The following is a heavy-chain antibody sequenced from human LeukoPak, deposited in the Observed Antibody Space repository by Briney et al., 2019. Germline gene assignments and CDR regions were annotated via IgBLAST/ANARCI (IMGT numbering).Heavy chain of an antibody. V-gene: IGHV4-4*02. CDR2: IYHSGST. Sequence: SGTLSLTCAVSGGSISSSNWWSWVRQPPGRGLEGIGEIYHSGSTNYNPSLKSRVTISVDKSKNKLSLKLSSVTTADTGVYYCARGRPNYDVLTGYVGYWGQGTLVSVSS. CDR1: GGSISSSNW. D-gene: IGHD3-9*01. CDR3: ARGRPNYDVLTGYVGY. J-gene: IGHJ4*02.